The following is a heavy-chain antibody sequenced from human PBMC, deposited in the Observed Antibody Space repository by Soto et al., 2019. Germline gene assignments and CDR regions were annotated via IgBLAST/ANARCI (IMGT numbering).Heavy chain of an antibody. V-gene: IGHV2-5*02. CDR3: AHRRGRYAFDI. J-gene: IGHJ3*02. CDR2: IYWDDDK. CDR1: GFSLSTSGVG. Sequence: QITLKESGPTLVKPTQTLTLTCTFSGFSLSTSGVGVGWIRQPPGKALEWLAFIYWDDDKRYSPSLKSRLTITXNTPKNQVVLTMTNMDPVDTATYYCAHRRGRYAFDIWGQGTMVTVSS. D-gene: IGHD3-16*01.